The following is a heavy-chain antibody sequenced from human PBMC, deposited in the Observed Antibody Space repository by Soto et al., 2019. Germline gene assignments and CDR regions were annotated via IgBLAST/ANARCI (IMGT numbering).Heavy chain of an antibody. CDR2: IGGPVGDGDGVP. Sequence: VQLLESGGDWLQPGGSLRLSCSPSGLILNTFAMSWAPRAPGRGLGWFSTIGGPVGDGDGVPWYEDSVKGRFPISRDSSANTLFLHMDNLRAEDSALYYCVKRGRNWGAFDFWGQGTTVVVSS. CDR3: VKRGRNWGAFDF. D-gene: IGHD7-27*01. J-gene: IGHJ3*01. CDR1: GLILNTFA. V-gene: IGHV3-23*01.